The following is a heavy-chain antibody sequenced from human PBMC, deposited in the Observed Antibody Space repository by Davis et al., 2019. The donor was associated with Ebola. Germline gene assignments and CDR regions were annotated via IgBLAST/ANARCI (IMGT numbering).Heavy chain of an antibody. J-gene: IGHJ6*04. CDR1: GFTFSSYA. Sequence: GSLRLSCAASGFTFSSYAMSWIRQPPGKGLEWIGEINHSGSTNYNPSLKSRVTISVDTSKNQFSLKLSSVTAADTAVYYCARGAGDDFWSGYSAFYYYYGMDVWGKGTTVTVSS. CDR3: ARGAGDDFWSGYSAFYYYYGMDV. D-gene: IGHD3-3*01. CDR2: INHSGST. V-gene: IGHV4-34*01.